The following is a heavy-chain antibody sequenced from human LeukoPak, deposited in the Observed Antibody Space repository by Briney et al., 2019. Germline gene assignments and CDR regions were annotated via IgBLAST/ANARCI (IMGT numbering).Heavy chain of an antibody. J-gene: IGHJ3*02. CDR3: ARAGTYYDYVWGTAAGEEDGVLAFDI. CDR2: ISAYNGNT. D-gene: IGHD3-16*01. Sequence: ASVKVSCKASGYTFTSYGISWVRQAPGQGLEWMGWISAYNGNTNYAQKLQGRVTMTTDTSTSTAYMELRSLRSDATAVYYCARAGTYYDYVWGTAAGEEDGVLAFDIWGQGTMVTVSS. V-gene: IGHV1-18*01. CDR1: GYTFTSYG.